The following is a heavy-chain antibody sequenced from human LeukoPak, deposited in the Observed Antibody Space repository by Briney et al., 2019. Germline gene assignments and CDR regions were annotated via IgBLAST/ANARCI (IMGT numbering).Heavy chain of an antibody. V-gene: IGHV3-53*01. CDR1: GFTVSSNH. CDR2: IYSGYGT. J-gene: IGHJ4*02. CDR3: ATAEGEN. Sequence: GGSLRLSCAASGFTVSSNHMSWVRQAPGKGLEWVSIIYSGYGTYYADSVKGRFTISRDDSKNTLYLQMNSLRAEDTAVYYCATAEGENWGQGTLVTVSS. D-gene: IGHD3-16*01.